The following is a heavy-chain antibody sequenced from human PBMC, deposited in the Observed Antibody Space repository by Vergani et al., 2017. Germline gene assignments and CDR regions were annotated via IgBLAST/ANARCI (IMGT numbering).Heavy chain of an antibody. CDR1: GYTFTSYG. V-gene: IGHV1-18*01. D-gene: IGHD3-10*01. Sequence: QVQLVQSGAEVKKPGASVKVSCKASGYTFTSYGISWVRQAPGQGLEWMGWISAYNGKTNYAQKLQGRVTMTTDTSTSTAYMELRSLRSDDTAVYYCARDNCGAQYYYGSVANWFDPWGQGTLVTVSS. CDR2: ISAYNGKT. CDR3: ARDNCGAQYYYGSVANWFDP. J-gene: IGHJ5*02.